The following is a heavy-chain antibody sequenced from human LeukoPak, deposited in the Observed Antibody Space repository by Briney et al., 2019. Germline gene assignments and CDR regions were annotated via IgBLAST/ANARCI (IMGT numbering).Heavy chain of an antibody. CDR3: AKDHSSCRGASCLLHQD. CDR1: GFIFNTYA. J-gene: IGHJ4*02. D-gene: IGHD2-15*01. Sequence: GGSLRLSCAASGFIFNTYAMSWVRRAPGKGLEWVSAISRDGGSTWYADSVEGRFTISRDNSKNTLYLLLNSVRAEDTATYYCAKDHSSCRGASCLLHQDWGQGTLVTVSS. CDR2: ISRDGGST. V-gene: IGHV3-23*01.